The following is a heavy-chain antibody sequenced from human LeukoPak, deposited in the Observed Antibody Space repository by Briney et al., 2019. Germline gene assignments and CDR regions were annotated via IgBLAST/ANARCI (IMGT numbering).Heavy chain of an antibody. CDR2: IYYSGST. D-gene: IGHD2-15*01. J-gene: IGHJ4*02. V-gene: IGHV4-59*01. Sequence: PSETLSPTCTVSGGSISSYYWSWIRQPPGKGLEWIGYIYYSGSTNYNPSLKSRVTISVDTSKNQFSLKLSSVTAADTAVYYCARGGGCSGGSCYSHSDYWGQGTLVTVSS. CDR1: GGSISSYY. CDR3: ARGGGCSGGSCYSHSDY.